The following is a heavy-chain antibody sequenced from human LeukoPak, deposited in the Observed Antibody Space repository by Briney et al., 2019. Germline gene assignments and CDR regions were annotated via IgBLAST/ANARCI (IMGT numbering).Heavy chain of an antibody. CDR3: ARTETWENYFDY. Sequence: ASVTVSCKTAGYTFTRYGVAWVRQAPGQGLEWMAWISGYSGNTNYAQKFQGRVTMTTDTSTTTAYMELRSLRSDDTAVYYCARTETWENYFDYWGQGTLVTVSS. CDR2: ISGYSGNT. J-gene: IGHJ4*02. V-gene: IGHV1-18*01. D-gene: IGHD1-26*01. CDR1: GYTFTRYG.